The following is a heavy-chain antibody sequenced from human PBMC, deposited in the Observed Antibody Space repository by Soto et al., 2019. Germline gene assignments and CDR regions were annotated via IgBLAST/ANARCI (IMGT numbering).Heavy chain of an antibody. CDR3: ARDRAYDFWSGYYDDNYGMGV. V-gene: IGHV1-69*13. Sequence: SLKVSCKASGGTFSSYAISWVRQATGQGLEWMGGIIPIFGTANYAQKFQGRVTITADESTSTAYMELSSLRSEDTAVYYCARDRAYDFWSGYYDDNYGMGVWGQGTTVTVSS. D-gene: IGHD3-3*01. CDR2: IIPIFGTA. J-gene: IGHJ6*02. CDR1: GGTFSSYA.